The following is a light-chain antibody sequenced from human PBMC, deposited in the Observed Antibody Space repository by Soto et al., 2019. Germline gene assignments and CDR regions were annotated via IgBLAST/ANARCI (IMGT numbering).Light chain of an antibody. Sequence: QLVLTQPPSVSGAPGQRVTISCTGSNSNIGADYEVYWYQQFPGTALKLLISNNTNRPSGVPDRFSGSRSGTSASLAITGLQSEDEADYYCQSFDSSLTGPILGVGTKLTVL. CDR1: NSNIGADYE. J-gene: IGLJ2*01. V-gene: IGLV1-40*01. CDR3: QSFDSSLTGPI. CDR2: NNT.